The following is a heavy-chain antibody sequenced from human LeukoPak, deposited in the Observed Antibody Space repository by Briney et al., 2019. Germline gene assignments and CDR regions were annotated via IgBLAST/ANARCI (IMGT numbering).Heavy chain of an antibody. CDR2: INFDGSTT. Sequence: GGSLRLSCAASGFTFNTYWMHWVRQAPGRGLVWVSRINFDGSTTDYADSVKGRFTTSRDNAKNTLYLQMNSLRAEDTALYYCARDFFVDSWGQGTLVTVSS. J-gene: IGHJ4*02. V-gene: IGHV3-74*01. D-gene: IGHD2/OR15-2a*01. CDR3: ARDFFVDS. CDR1: GFTFNTYW.